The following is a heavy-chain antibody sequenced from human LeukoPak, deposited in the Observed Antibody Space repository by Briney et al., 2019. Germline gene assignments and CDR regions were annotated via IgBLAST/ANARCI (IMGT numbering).Heavy chain of an antibody. V-gene: IGHV3-30*18. CDR2: ISYDGSNK. D-gene: IGHD7-27*01. CDR3: AKDRPTGDLDY. Sequence: PGGSLRLSCAASGFTFSSYGMHWVRQAPGKGLEWVAVISYDGSNKYYADSVKGRFTISRDNSKNTLYLQMNSLRAEDTAVYYCAKDRPTGDLDYWGQGTLVTVSS. CDR1: GFTFSSYG. J-gene: IGHJ4*02.